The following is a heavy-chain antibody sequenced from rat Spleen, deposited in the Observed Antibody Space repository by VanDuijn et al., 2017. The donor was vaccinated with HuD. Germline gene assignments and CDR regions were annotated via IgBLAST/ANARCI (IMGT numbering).Heavy chain of an antibody. J-gene: IGHJ2*01. Sequence: EVQLVESGGGLVQPGRSLKLSCAASGFTFSDYGMHWIRQAPTKGLEWVASISPSGGTTFYRDSVKGRFTISRDIAKNTLYLQMDSLRSEDTATYYCARRHYGYTDYFDYWGQGVMVTVSS. CDR2: ISPSGGTT. V-gene: IGHV5-19*01. D-gene: IGHD1-9*01. CDR1: GFTFSDYG. CDR3: ARRHYGYTDYFDY.